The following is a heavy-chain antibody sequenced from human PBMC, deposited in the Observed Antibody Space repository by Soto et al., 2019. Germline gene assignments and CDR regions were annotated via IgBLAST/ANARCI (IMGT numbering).Heavy chain of an antibody. V-gene: IGHV3-11*01. CDR1: GFTFSDYY. Sequence: QVQLVESGGGLVKPGGSLRLSCAASGFTFSDYYMSWIRQAPGPGLKWVSYISSDGTIMYYADSVKGRFNISRDNAKNSLYLQMNSLRAADTAVYFCAIDLGYYDSDGYLDYWGQGALGTVSS. CDR3: AIDLGYYDSDGYLDY. J-gene: IGHJ4*02. CDR2: ISSDGTIM. D-gene: IGHD3-22*01.